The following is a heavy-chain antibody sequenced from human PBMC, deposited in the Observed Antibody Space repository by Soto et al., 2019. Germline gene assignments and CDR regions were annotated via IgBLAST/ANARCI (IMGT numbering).Heavy chain of an antibody. D-gene: IGHD3-10*01. CDR2: MEPSSGKT. V-gene: IGHV1-8*01. Sequence: GXSVKVSCKASGYIFTSLDINWVRQTTGQGLEWMGWMEPSSGKTGYAQRFQDRVTMTRDTPINPAYMELRSLTSDDTAFYYCARGVTAGVDYWGQGTLVTVSS. CDR1: GYIFTSLD. CDR3: ARGVTAGVDY. J-gene: IGHJ4*02.